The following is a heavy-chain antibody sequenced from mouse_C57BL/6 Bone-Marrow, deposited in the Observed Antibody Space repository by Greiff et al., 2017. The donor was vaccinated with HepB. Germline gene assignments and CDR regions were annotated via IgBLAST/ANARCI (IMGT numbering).Heavy chain of an antibody. V-gene: IGHV1-69*01. J-gene: IGHJ2*01. Sequence: QVQLKQPGAELVMPGASVKLSCKASGYTFTSYWMHWVKQRPGQGLEWIGEIDPSDSYTNYNQKFKGKSTLTVDKSSSTAYMQLSSLTSEDSAVYYCARRTCYYYGSSYFDYWGQGTTLTVSS. CDR3: ARRTCYYYGSSYFDY. D-gene: IGHD1-1*01. CDR2: IDPSDSYT. CDR1: GYTFTSYW.